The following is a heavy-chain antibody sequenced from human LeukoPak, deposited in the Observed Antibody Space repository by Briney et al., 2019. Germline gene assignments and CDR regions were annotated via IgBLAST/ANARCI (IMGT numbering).Heavy chain of an antibody. Sequence: SETLSLTCSVSGVSITSGSYHWGWIRQSAGKGLEWIGRVHSSGDIYHNVAFRSRAAVSGDASKNQFSLQLNSVTAADTAVYYCARGASPKDAVFFDYWGQGALITVSS. D-gene: IGHD3-16*01. CDR1: GVSITSGSYH. CDR2: VHSSGDI. V-gene: IGHV4-61*02. J-gene: IGHJ4*02. CDR3: ARGASPKDAVFFDY.